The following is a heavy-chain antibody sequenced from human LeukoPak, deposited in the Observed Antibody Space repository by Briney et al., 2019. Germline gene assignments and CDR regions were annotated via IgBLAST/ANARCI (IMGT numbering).Heavy chain of an antibody. CDR1: GFSFDRYW. J-gene: IGHJ4*02. CDR3: ARDHDGYFDY. V-gene: IGHV3-74*01. CDR2: IKSDGSVT. Sequence: GGSLRLSCVASGFSFDRYWMHWVRQAPGKGLAWVSRIKSDGSVTDYADFVKGRFSISRDNTKNTVYLEMNSLRAEDTAVYYCARDHDGYFDYWGQGTLVTVSS.